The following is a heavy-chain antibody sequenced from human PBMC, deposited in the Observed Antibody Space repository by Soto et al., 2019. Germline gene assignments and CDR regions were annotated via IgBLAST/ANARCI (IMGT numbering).Heavy chain of an antibody. Sequence: PGGSLRLSCAASGFTFSSYSMNWVRQAPGKGLEWVSSISSSSSYIYYADSVKGRFTISRDNAKNSLYLQMNSLRAEDTAVYYCARPRDFDWLLPADYWGQGTLVTVSS. J-gene: IGHJ4*02. CDR1: GFTFSSYS. V-gene: IGHV3-21*01. D-gene: IGHD3-9*01. CDR2: ISSSSSYI. CDR3: ARPRDFDWLLPADY.